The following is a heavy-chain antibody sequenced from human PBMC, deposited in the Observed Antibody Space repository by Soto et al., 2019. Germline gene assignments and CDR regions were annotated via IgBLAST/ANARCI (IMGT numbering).Heavy chain of an antibody. Sequence: SETLSLTCAAYGGSFSGYYWSWIRQPPGKGREWIGEINHSGSTNYNPSLKSRVTISVDTSKNQFSLKLSSVTAADTAVYYCARGRYSYGWMGVSWFDPWGQGTLVTVSS. J-gene: IGHJ5*02. D-gene: IGHD5-18*01. CDR3: ARGRYSYGWMGVSWFDP. V-gene: IGHV4-34*01. CDR2: INHSGST. CDR1: GGSFSGYY.